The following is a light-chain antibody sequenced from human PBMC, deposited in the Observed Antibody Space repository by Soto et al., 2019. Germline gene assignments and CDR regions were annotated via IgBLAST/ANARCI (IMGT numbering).Light chain of an antibody. CDR3: QYHDSSLSGSKV. CDR2: GNS. CDR1: SSNIGAGYD. J-gene: IGLJ1*01. V-gene: IGLV1-40*01. Sequence: QSVLTQPPSVSGAPGQRVTISCTGSSSNIGAGYDVHWYQQLPGTAPKLLIYGNSNRPSGVPDRSSGSKSGTSASLAITWLQAEDEAAYHCQYHDSSLSGSKVFGTGPKLTVL.